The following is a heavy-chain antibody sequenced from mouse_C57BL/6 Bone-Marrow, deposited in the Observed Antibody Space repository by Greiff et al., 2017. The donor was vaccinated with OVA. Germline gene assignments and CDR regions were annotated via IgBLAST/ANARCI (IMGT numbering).Heavy chain of an antibody. J-gene: IGHJ3*01. CDR3: TYYSNYWFAY. V-gene: IGHV14-1*01. Sequence: VQLQQSGAELVRPGASVKLSCTASGFNIKDYYMHWVKQRPEQGREWIGRIDPEDGDTEYAPKFQGKATMTADTSPHTAYLQLSSLTSEDTAVYYCTYYSNYWFAYWGQGTLVTVSA. D-gene: IGHD2-5*01. CDR2: IDPEDGDT. CDR1: GFNIKDYY.